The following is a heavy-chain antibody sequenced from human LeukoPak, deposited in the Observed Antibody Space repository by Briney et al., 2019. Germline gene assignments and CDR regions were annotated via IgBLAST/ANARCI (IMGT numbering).Heavy chain of an antibody. V-gene: IGHV1-46*01. D-gene: IGHD6-13*01. CDR3: ARESGQQLKYDY. CDR1: GYTFTSYY. Sequence: PGASVTVSCKASGYTFTSYYMHWVRQAPGQGLEWMGIINPSGGSTSYAQKLQGRVTMTRDMSTSTVYMELSSLRSEDTAVYYCARESGQQLKYDYWGQGTLVTVSS. CDR2: INPSGGST. J-gene: IGHJ4*02.